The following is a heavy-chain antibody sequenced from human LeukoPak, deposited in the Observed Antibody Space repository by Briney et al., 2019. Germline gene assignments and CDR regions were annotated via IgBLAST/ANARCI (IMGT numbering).Heavy chain of an antibody. CDR1: GGSISSGDYY. J-gene: IGHJ4*02. Sequence: SQTLSLTCTVSGGSISSGDYYWSWIRQPPGKGLEWIGSIYYSGSTYYNPSLKSRVTISVDTSKNQFSLKLSSVTAADTAVYYCARTYSSSSGYYFDYWGQGTLVTVSS. D-gene: IGHD6-6*01. CDR3: ARTYSSSSGYYFDY. V-gene: IGHV4-30-4*01. CDR2: IYYSGST.